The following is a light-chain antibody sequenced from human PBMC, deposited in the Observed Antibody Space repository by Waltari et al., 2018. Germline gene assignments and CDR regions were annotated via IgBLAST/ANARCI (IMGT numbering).Light chain of an antibody. CDR3: CSYAGKYTSV. CDR2: NVD. J-gene: IGLJ2*01. V-gene: IGLV2-11*01. CDR1: GSDIGAYTY. Sequence: QSALTPPLSVSGSPGQSVTISCTGTGSDIGAYTYVSCYQQHPGTVPKLIIYNVDQRPSGVPDRFSGSKSGNTASLTISGLQAEDEADYYCCSYAGKYTSVFGGGTKLTVL.